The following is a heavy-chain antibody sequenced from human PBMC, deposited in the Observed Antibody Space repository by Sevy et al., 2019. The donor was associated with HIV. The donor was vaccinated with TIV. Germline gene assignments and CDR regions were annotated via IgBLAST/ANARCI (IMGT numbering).Heavy chain of an antibody. D-gene: IGHD3-3*01. CDR1: GYTFTGYY. Sequence: ASVKVACKASGYTFTGYYMHWVRQAPGQGLEWMGRINPNSGGTNYAQKFQGRVTMTRDTSIRTAYMELSRLRSYDTAVYYCASLFWSGYYTGGANNWFDPWGQGTLVTVSS. J-gene: IGHJ5*02. CDR2: INPNSGGT. V-gene: IGHV1-2*06. CDR3: ASLFWSGYYTGGANNWFDP.